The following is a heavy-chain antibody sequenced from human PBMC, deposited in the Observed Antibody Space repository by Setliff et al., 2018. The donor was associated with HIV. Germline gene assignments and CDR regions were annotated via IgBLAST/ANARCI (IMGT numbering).Heavy chain of an antibody. Sequence: PSETLSLTCGVSGYSMSSGYYWGWIRQPPGKGLEWIGNVYHTGSTYYNPSLKSRVTISVDTSKNQFSLKLSSVIAADPAVYYCARGRTQWPNYNYFDPWGLGTLVTVSS. D-gene: IGHD6-19*01. V-gene: IGHV4-38-2*01. CDR2: VYHTGST. CDR1: GYSMSSGYY. CDR3: ARGRTQWPNYNYFDP. J-gene: IGHJ5*02.